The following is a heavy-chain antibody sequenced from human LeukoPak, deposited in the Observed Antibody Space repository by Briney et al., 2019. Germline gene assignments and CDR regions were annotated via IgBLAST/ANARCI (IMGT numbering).Heavy chain of an antibody. J-gene: IGHJ6*03. D-gene: IGHD3-3*01. CDR2: INPNSGGT. Sequence: ASVKVSCKASGYTFTGYYMHWVRQAPGQGLEWMGWINPNSGGTNYAQKFQGRVTMTRDTSISTAYMELSRLRSDDTAVYYCARVNRYDFWSGYYPWDYYYYMDVWGKGTTVTVSS. V-gene: IGHV1-2*02. CDR1: GYTFTGYY. CDR3: ARVNRYDFWSGYYPWDYYYYMDV.